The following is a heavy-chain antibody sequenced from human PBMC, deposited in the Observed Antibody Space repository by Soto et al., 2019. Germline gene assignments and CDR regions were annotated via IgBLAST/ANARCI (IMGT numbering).Heavy chain of an antibody. D-gene: IGHD1-7*01. Sequence: PSETLSLTCTVSGGSISSGGYYWSWIRQHPGKGLEWIGYIYYSGSTYYNPSLKSRVTISVDTSKNQFSLKLSSVTAADTAVYYCAREVAGTTFYNHIDYWGQGTLVTVSS. CDR3: AREVAGTTFYNHIDY. CDR2: IYYSGST. J-gene: IGHJ4*02. CDR1: GGSISSGGYY. V-gene: IGHV4-31*03.